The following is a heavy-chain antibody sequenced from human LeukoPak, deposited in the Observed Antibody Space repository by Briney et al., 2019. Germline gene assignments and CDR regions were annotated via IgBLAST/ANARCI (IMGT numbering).Heavy chain of an antibody. J-gene: IGHJ4*02. CDR3: AKRPSDYGDYVSYFDY. CDR1: GFTFSRHV. V-gene: IGHV3-30*18. CDR2: ISDDGRRK. Sequence: PGGSLRLSCAASGFTFSRHVMQWVRQAPGKGLEWVGVISDDGRRKDYADSVKGRFTISRDNSKDTLYLQMNSLRAEDTAVYYCAKRPSDYGDYVSYFDYWGQGTLVTVSS. D-gene: IGHD4-17*01.